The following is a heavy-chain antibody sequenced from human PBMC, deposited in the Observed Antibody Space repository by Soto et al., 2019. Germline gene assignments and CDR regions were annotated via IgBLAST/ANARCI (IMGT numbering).Heavy chain of an antibody. D-gene: IGHD2-2*01. CDR2: IKSKTDGGTT. V-gene: IGHV3-15*01. CDR3: TTYCSSTSSNEDYYYGMDV. J-gene: IGHJ6*02. Sequence: PGGSLRLSCAASGFTFSNAWMSWGRQAPGKGLEWVVRIKSKTDGGTTDYAAPVKGRFTIARDDSKNTLYLQMNSLKTEDTAVYYCTTYCSSTSSNEDYYYGMDVWGQGTTVTVS. CDR1: GFTFSNAW.